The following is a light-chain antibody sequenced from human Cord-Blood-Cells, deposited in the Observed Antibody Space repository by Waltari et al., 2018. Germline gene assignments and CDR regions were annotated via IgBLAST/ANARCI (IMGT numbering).Light chain of an antibody. Sequence: SYVLTQPPSVSVAPGKTARITCGGNNIGSKSVHWYQQKPGQAPVLVIYYDSDRPSGVPEGFSGSNSGNTATRTISRVEAGDEADYYCQVWDSSSDHSVVFGGGTKLTVL. J-gene: IGLJ2*01. CDR2: YDS. V-gene: IGLV3-21*04. CDR1: NIGSKS. CDR3: QVWDSSSDHSVV.